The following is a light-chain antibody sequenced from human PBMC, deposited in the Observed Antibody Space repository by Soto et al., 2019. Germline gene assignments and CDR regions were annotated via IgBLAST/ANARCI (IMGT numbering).Light chain of an antibody. CDR3: SSYTTSSTLI. V-gene: IGLV2-14*01. CDR2: DVS. J-gene: IGLJ2*01. Sequence: QSALTQPASVSGSPRQSITISCTGTSSDVVGYNYVSWYQQHPGKAPKLMIYDVSNRPSGVSNRFSGSKSGNTAALTISGLQAEDEADYYCSSYTTSSTLIFGGGTKLTVL. CDR1: SSDVVGYNY.